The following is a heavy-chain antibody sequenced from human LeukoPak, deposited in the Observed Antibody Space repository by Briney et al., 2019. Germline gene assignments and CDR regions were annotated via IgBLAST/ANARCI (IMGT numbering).Heavy chain of an antibody. V-gene: IGHV3-74*01. CDR1: GVTFRSYW. CDR3: ARDTPATAILSTTFDY. J-gene: IGHJ4*02. D-gene: IGHD2-2*02. Sequence: GGSLRLSCAGSGVTFRSYWMHWGGQDPGKGLVWGARINGDGSSISYADSVKGRFTISRDNAKNTLYLQMNSLRAEDTAVYYCARDTPATAILSTTFDYWGQGTLVTVSS. CDR2: INGDGSSI.